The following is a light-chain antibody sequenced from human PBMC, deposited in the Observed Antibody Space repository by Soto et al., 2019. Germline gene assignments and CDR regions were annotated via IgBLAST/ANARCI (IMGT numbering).Light chain of an antibody. V-gene: IGKV1-39*01. CDR1: QSISSY. CDR3: QQSYSTPFT. J-gene: IGKJ4*01. CDR2: AAS. Sequence: DNQMTQSPSSLSTSEGDRLTITCRASQSISSYLNWYQQKPGKAPKLLIYAASSLQSGVPSRFSGTGSGTDFTLTISSLQPEDFASYYCQQSYSTPFTFGGGTKVEIK.